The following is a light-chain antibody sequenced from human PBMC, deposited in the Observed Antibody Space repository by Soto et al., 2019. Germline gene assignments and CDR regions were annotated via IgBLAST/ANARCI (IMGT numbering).Light chain of an antibody. V-gene: IGKV1-5*03. J-gene: IGKJ5*01. Sequence: DIQMTQSPSTLSASVGDRVTITCRASQSISSWLAWYQQEPGKAPKLLIYKASSLESGVPLRFSGSGSGTEFTLTTSSLQPDDFATYYCQHYNSYTITFGQGTRLEIK. CDR2: KAS. CDR3: QHYNSYTIT. CDR1: QSISSW.